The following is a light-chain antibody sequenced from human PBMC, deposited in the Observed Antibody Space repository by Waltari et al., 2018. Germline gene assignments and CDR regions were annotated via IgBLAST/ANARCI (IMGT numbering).Light chain of an antibody. CDR3: QQYYSYPLT. CDR1: QGINSY. Sequence: AIRMTQSPSSFSASTGDRVTITCRASQGINSYLAWYQQKPGKAPKVLIYAASTLQSGVPSRFSGSGSGTDFTLTISCLQSEDFAIYYCQQYYSYPLTFGGGTRVEIK. CDR2: AAS. V-gene: IGKV1-8*01. J-gene: IGKJ4*01.